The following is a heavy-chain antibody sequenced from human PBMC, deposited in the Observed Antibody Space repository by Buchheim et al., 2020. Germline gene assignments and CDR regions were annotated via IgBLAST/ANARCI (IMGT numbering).Heavy chain of an antibody. Sequence: QVQLVESGGGVVQPGRSLRLSCAASGFTFSSYGMHWVRQAPGKGLEWVAVISYDGSNKYYADSVKGRFTISRDNSKNTLYLQMNSLRAEDTAVYYCAKDRGSPLTYYYYGMDVWGQGTT. CDR3: AKDRGSPLTYYYYGMDV. D-gene: IGHD3-10*01. V-gene: IGHV3-30*18. CDR2: ISYDGSNK. CDR1: GFTFSSYG. J-gene: IGHJ6*02.